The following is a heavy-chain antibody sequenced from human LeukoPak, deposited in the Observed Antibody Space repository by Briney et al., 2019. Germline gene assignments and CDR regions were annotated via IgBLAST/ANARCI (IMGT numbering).Heavy chain of an antibody. D-gene: IGHD3-22*01. J-gene: IGHJ3*02. CDR3: ARGKRRWLFPDAFDI. V-gene: IGHV3-7*01. Sequence: GGSLRLSCAASGFTFSNYWMSWVRQAPGKGLEWVANIKQDGSEKYYVDSVKGRFTISRDNAKSSLYLQMNSLRAEDTAVYYCARGKRRWLFPDAFDIWGQGTMVTVSS. CDR1: GFTFSNYW. CDR2: IKQDGSEK.